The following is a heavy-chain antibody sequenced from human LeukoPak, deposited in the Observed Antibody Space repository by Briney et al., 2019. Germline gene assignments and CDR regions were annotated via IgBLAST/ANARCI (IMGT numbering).Heavy chain of an antibody. J-gene: IGHJ4*02. CDR2: IIPIFGTA. V-gene: IGHV1-69*06. D-gene: IGHD2-21*02. CDR3: ALRGRRDCGGDCYPVSDFDY. CDR1: GGTFSSYA. Sequence: SVKVSCKASGGTFSSYAISWVRQAPGQGLEWMGGIIPIFGTANYAQKFQGRVTITADKSTSTAYMELSSLRSEDTAVYYCALRGRRDCGGDCYPVSDFDYWGQGTLVTVSS.